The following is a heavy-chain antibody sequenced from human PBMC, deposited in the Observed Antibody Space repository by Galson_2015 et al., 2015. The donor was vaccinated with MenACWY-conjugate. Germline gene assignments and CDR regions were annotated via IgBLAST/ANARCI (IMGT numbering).Heavy chain of an antibody. CDR3: ARRWGLLGPHFDY. Sequence: ALVKPTQTLTVTCTFSGFSLRTSGMCVSWIRQPPGKALEWLALIDWDGDEYYNTSLKTRLSISKDTSKNQVVLTVTNMDPADTATYYCARRWGLLGPHFDYWGQGILVTVSS. V-gene: IGHV2-70*12. CDR1: GFSLRTSGMC. J-gene: IGHJ4*02. CDR2: IDWDGDE. D-gene: IGHD7-27*01.